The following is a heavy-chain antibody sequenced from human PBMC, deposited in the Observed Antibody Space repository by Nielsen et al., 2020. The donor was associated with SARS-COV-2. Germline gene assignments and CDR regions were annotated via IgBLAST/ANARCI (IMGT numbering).Heavy chain of an antibody. V-gene: IGHV3-13*04. J-gene: IGHJ2*01. Sequence: GESLKISCAASGFTFSSYDMHWVRQATGKGLEWVSAIGTAGDTYYPGSVKGRFTISRDNAKNSLYLQMNSLRAEDTAVYYCARGGTTGYFDLWGRGTLVTVSS. CDR1: GFTFSSYD. CDR2: IGTAGDT. D-gene: IGHD1-14*01. CDR3: ARGGTTGYFDL.